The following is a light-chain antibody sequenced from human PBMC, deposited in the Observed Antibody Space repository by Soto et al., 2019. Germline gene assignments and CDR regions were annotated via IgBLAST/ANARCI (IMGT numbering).Light chain of an antibody. CDR1: QSISSY. V-gene: IGKV1-39*01. CDR3: HQTYSTPQT. CDR2: SAS. Sequence: DIQMTQSPSSLSASVGDRVTITCRASQSISSYLNWYQHKPGKAPKLLIYSASTLQSRVPSRFSGSGSGTDFTLTITSLQPEDFGTYYCHQTYSTPQTFGQGTRVEIK. J-gene: IGKJ1*01.